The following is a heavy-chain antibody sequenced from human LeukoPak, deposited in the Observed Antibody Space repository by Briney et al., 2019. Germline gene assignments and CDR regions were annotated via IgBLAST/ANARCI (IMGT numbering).Heavy chain of an antibody. CDR1: GFTFSSYS. CDR2: ISYDGSNK. V-gene: IGHV3-30*03. Sequence: PGGSLRLSCAASGFTFSSYSMNWVRQAPGKGLEWVAVISYDGSNKYYADSVKGRFTISRDNSKNTLYLQMNSLRAEDTAVYYCARAVVVPAAIGRRDYYYMDVWGKGTTVTVSS. CDR3: ARAVVVPAAIGRRDYYYMDV. D-gene: IGHD2-2*02. J-gene: IGHJ6*03.